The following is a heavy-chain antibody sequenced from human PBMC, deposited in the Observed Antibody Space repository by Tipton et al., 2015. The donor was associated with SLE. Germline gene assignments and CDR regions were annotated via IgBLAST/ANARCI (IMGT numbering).Heavy chain of an antibody. CDR1: GFTFSSYS. CDR2: ISSSSNYI. J-gene: IGHJ4*02. V-gene: IGHV3-21*01. CDR3: AKGGTGKFDY. D-gene: IGHD7-27*01. Sequence: SLRLSCAASGFTFSSYSMNWVRQAPGKGLEWVSAISSSSNYIYYADSLKGRFTISRDNAKNSLYLQMNSLRAEDTAVYYCAKGGTGKFDYWGQGTLVTVSS.